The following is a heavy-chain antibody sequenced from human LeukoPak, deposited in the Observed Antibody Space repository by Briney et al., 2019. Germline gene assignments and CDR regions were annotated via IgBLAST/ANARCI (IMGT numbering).Heavy chain of an antibody. CDR2: LSSNGGST. CDR3: VKGRYYDSSGYPLGYFDL. V-gene: IGHV3-64D*09. D-gene: IGHD3-22*01. Sequence: GGSLRLSCSASGFTFSSYAMHWVRQAPGKGLEYVSALSSNGGSTYYADSVKGRFTISRDNSKNTLYLQMSSLRAEDTAVYYCVKGRYYDSSGYPLGYFDLWGRGTLVTVSS. J-gene: IGHJ2*01. CDR1: GFTFSSYA.